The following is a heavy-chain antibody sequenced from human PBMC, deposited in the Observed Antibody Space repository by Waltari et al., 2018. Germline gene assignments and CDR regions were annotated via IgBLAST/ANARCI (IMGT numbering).Heavy chain of an antibody. V-gene: IGHV3-23*03. Sequence: EVQLLEAGGGWVQPGGSLRLAWVAPGFPFSSDAMSGVRKAPGKGLGGASVIYSGGSSTYYADSVKGRFTISRDNSKNTLYLQMNSLRAEDTAVYYCASLTGYFDAFDIWGQGTMVTVSS. CDR3: ASLTGYFDAFDI. CDR1: GFPFSSDA. CDR2: IYSGGSST. D-gene: IGHD3-9*01. J-gene: IGHJ3*02.